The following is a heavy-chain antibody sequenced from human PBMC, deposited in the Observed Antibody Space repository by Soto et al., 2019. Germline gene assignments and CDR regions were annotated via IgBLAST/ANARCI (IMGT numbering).Heavy chain of an antibody. CDR1: GGSISSGDYY. V-gene: IGHV4-30-4*01. D-gene: IGHD2-15*01. J-gene: IGHJ6*02. Sequence: SETLSLTCTVSGGSISSGDYYWSWIRQPPGKGLEWIGYIYYSGSTYYNPSLKSRVTISVDTSKNQFSLKLSSVTAADTAVYYCASKRIDLGYCSGGSCYSHYYYGMDVWGQGTTVTVSS. CDR2: IYYSGST. CDR3: ASKRIDLGYCSGGSCYSHYYYGMDV.